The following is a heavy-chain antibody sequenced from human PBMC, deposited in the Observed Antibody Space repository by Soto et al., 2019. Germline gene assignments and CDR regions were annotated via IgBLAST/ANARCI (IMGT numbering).Heavy chain of an antibody. CDR2: IIPIFGTA. V-gene: IGHV1-69*13. J-gene: IGHJ4*02. D-gene: IGHD6-19*01. CDR3: ARVGIAVAGTGKIDY. Sequence: SVKVSCKASGGTFSSYAISWVRQAPGQGLEWMGGIIPIFGTANYAQKFQGRVTITADESTSTAYMELSSLRSDDTAVYYCARVGIAVAGTGKIDYWGQGTLVTVSS. CDR1: GGTFSSYA.